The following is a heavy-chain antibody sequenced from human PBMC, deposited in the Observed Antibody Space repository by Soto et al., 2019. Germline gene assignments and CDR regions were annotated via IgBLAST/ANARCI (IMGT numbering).Heavy chain of an antibody. J-gene: IGHJ4*02. D-gene: IGHD2-15*01. CDR1: GYTFTGHH. Sequence: QVQLEQSGAEVKTPGASVKVSCKTSGYTFTGHHIHWVRQAPGQGLEWMGWINPISGGTKYREKFQGRVSITRDKSSSTAYMELSSVTSADSAVCYCAKDGRHCSGGSCPQGHWGQGTLVTVTS. V-gene: IGHV1-2*02. CDR2: INPISGGT. CDR3: AKDGRHCSGGSCPQGH.